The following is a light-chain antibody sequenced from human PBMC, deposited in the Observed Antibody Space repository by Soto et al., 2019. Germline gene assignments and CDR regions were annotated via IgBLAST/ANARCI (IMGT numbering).Light chain of an antibody. CDR2: EVS. V-gene: IGLV2-14*01. CDR3: SSYASSRDVF. Sequence: QSVLTQPASVSGSPGQSITISCTGTSSDVGGYNYVSWYQQYPGKAPKLMIYEVSNRPSGVSNRFSGSKSGNTASLTISGLQAEDEADYDCSSYASSRDVFFGGGTKPTVL. CDR1: SSDVGGYNY. J-gene: IGLJ2*01.